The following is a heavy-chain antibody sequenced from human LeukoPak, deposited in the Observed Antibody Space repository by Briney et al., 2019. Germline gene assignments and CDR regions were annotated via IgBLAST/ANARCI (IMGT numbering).Heavy chain of an antibody. CDR3: AKDSFNYYDSSGYYDY. J-gene: IGHJ4*02. Sequence: PGRSLRLSCAASGFTFDDYAMFWVRQPPGKGLEWVSGISWNSGSIAYADSVKGRFTISRDNAKNSLYLQMNSLRAEDTALYYCAKDSFNYYDSSGYYDYWGQGTLVTVSS. V-gene: IGHV3-9*01. CDR2: ISWNSGSI. CDR1: GFTFDDYA. D-gene: IGHD3-22*01.